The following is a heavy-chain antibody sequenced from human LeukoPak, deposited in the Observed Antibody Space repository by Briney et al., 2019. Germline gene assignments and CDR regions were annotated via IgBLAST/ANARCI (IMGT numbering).Heavy chain of an antibody. V-gene: IGHV3-30*02. Sequence: GGSLRLSCAASGFTFSSYGMHWVRQAPGKGLEWVAFIRYDGSNKYYADSVKGRFTISRDNSKNTLYLQMNSLRAEDTAVYYCAEVGGYSSSWYGTAIWGQGTMVTVSS. J-gene: IGHJ3*02. CDR1: GFTFSSYG. D-gene: IGHD6-13*01. CDR2: IRYDGSNK. CDR3: AEVGGYSSSWYGTAI.